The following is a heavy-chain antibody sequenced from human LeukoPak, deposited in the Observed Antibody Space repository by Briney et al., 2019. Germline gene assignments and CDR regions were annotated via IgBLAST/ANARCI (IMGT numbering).Heavy chain of an antibody. D-gene: IGHD5-18*01. J-gene: IGHJ4*02. V-gene: IGHV4-4*07. CDR2: IYTSGST. Sequence: SETLSLTCTVSGGSLSGYYSSWIRQPAGKGLEWIGRIYTSGSTNYNPSLKSRVTMSVDTSKNQFSLKLSSVSAADTAVYYCARNVDTAMVWEFDYWGQGTLVTVSS. CDR3: ARNVDTAMVWEFDY. CDR1: GGSLSGYY.